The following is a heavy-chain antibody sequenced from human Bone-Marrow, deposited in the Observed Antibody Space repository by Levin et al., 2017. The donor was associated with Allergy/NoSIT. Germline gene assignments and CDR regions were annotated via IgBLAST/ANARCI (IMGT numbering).Heavy chain of an antibody. Sequence: GESLKISCAASGFTFSDYYMSWIRQAPGKGLEWVSYISSSGSTIYYADSVKGRFTISRDNAKNSLYLQMNSLRAEDTAVYYCATAMVQGVDDAFDIWGQGTMVTVSS. V-gene: IGHV3-11*01. J-gene: IGHJ3*02. CDR2: ISSSGSTI. CDR3: ATAMVQGVDDAFDI. CDR1: GFTFSDYY. D-gene: IGHD3-10*01.